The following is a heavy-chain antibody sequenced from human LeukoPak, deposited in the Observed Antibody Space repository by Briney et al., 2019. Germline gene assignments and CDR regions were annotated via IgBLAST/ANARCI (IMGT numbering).Heavy chain of an antibody. CDR3: VEVGGLLGAPHFFDY. D-gene: IGHD3-16*01. Sequence: PGGSLRLSCAASGFTFTNYALTWVRQAPGKGLEWVSVINGGRGDAHYVGSVKGRFTISRDNSKSTLYLQMDSLGAEDTAIYYCVEVGGLLGAPHFFDYWGEGTLVTVSS. CDR2: INGGRGDA. V-gene: IGHV3-23*01. J-gene: IGHJ4*02. CDR1: GFTFTNYA.